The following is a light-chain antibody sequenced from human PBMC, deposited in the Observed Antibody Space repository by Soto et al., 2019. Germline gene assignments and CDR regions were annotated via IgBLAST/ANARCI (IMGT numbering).Light chain of an antibody. J-gene: IGKJ1*01. CDR3: QQYNSYPGT. Sequence: EIQMTQSPATLSVSAGDRATISCRASQSISSCLAWYQQKPGQAPRLLIYDASPLPTGVPARFSGSGSGTEFTLTISSLQSEDFATYYCQQYNSYPGTFGQGTKVDIK. CDR1: QSISSC. CDR2: DAS. V-gene: IGKV3-15*01.